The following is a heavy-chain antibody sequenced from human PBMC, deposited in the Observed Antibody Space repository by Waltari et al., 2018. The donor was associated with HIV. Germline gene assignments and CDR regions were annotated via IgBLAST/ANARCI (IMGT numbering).Heavy chain of an antibody. CDR2: ISNDGSSK. CDR3: ASPFYSDSTTYYYGLDY. Sequence: GKGLECVAVISNDGSSKYYADSVKGRFTISRDNSKNTLYLHMNSLRAEDTAVYYCASPFYSDSTTYYYGLDYWGQGTLVTVSS. D-gene: IGHD3-22*01. V-gene: IGHV3-30-3*01. J-gene: IGHJ4*02.